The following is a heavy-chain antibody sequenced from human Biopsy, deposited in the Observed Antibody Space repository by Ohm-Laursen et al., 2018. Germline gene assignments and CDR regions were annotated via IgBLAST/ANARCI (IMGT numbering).Heavy chain of an antibody. CDR3: AKHGSGWTGDDAFHI. V-gene: IGHV4-59*08. CDR1: GGSISGSS. Sequence: PGTLSLTCTVSGGSISGSSWSWIRQAPGKGLEWIGYISYSRDTNYNPSIKSRITISVDTSKNQFSLKLTSVTAADTAVYYCAKHGSGWTGDDAFHIWGQGTMVTVSS. D-gene: IGHD6-19*01. CDR2: ISYSRDT. J-gene: IGHJ3*02.